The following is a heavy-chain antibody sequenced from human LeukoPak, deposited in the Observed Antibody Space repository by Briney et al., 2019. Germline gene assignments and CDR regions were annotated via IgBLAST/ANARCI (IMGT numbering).Heavy chain of an antibody. V-gene: IGHV3-43*01. CDR1: GFNFDRYT. J-gene: IGHJ4*02. D-gene: IGHD5-18*01. CDR2: AGWAGGTT. CDR3: AKELDTMFFDY. Sequence: GGSLRLSCTTSGFNFDRYTIHWVRQAPGKGLEWVSLAGWAGGTTYYSDSVRGRFTISRDSGKNSVYLQMNSLTTDDTAFYFCAKELDTMFFDYWGQGALVTVSS.